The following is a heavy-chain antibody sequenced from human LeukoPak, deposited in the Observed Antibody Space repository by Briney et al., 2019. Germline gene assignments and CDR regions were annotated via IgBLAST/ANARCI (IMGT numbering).Heavy chain of an antibody. CDR2: ISWNSGSI. CDR3: ATHCSSSSCP. Sequence: GGSLRLSCAASGFTFDDYAMHWVRQAPGKGLEWVSGISWNSGSIGYADSVKGRFTISRDNAKNSLYLQMNSLRAEDTAVYYCATHCSSSSCPWGQGTLVTVAS. J-gene: IGHJ5*02. D-gene: IGHD2-15*01. V-gene: IGHV3-9*01. CDR1: GFTFDDYA.